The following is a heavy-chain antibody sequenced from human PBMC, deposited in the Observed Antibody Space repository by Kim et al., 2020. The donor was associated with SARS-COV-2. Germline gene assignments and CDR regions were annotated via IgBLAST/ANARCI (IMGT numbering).Heavy chain of an antibody. CDR3: AKEWAYYYDSSGYYPDYYYYGMDV. CDR2: ISYDGSNK. V-gene: IGHV3-30*18. J-gene: IGHJ6*02. D-gene: IGHD3-22*01. CDR1: GFTFSSYG. Sequence: GGSLRLSCAASGFTFSSYGMHWVRQAPGKGLEWVAVISYDGSNKYYADSVKGRFTISRDNSKNTLYLQMNSLRAEDTAVYYCAKEWAYYYDSSGYYPDYYYYGMDVWGQGTTVTVSS.